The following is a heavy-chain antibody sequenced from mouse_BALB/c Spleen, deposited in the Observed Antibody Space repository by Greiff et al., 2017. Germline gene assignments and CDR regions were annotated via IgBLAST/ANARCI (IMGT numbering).Heavy chain of an antibody. CDR1: GFNIKDTY. Sequence: VQLKESGAELVKPGASVKLSCTASGFNIKDTYMHWVKQRPEQGLEWIGRIDPANGNTKYDPKFQGKATITADTSSNTAYLQLSSLTSEDTAVYYCARDGYYGGFAHWGQGTLVTVSA. V-gene: IGHV14-3*02. J-gene: IGHJ3*01. CDR2: IDPANGNT. D-gene: IGHD2-3*01. CDR3: ARDGYYGGFAH.